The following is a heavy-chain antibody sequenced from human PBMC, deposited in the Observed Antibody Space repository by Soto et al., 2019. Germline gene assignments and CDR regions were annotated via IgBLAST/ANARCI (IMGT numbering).Heavy chain of an antibody. CDR2: IYWDDDK. V-gene: IGHV2-5*02. CDR1: GFSLSTSGVG. J-gene: IGHJ4*02. D-gene: IGHD6-13*01. CDR3: AHRLDGSWHRD. Sequence: QITLKESGPTLVKPTQTLTLTCTFSGFSLSTSGVGVGWIRQPPGKALEWLALIYWDDDKRYSPSLKSRLTTTTDTSKNQVVLTMTNMDPVDTATYYCAHRLDGSWHRDWGQGTLVTVCS.